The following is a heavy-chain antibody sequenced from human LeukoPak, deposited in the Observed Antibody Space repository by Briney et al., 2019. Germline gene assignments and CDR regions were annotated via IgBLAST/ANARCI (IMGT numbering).Heavy chain of an antibody. V-gene: IGHV3-7*01. CDR2: LKWGGGGQ. J-gene: IGHJ5*02. D-gene: IGHD3-16*01. CDR1: GFTFSSQW. Sequence: GGSLRLSCAASGFTFSSQWMRWVRQAPGKGLEWVSNLKWGGGGQSYVDSVKGRFTIYRDNAKNSLYLQMNSLRGEDTAVYYCARAFSWGQGALVTVSS. CDR3: ARAFS.